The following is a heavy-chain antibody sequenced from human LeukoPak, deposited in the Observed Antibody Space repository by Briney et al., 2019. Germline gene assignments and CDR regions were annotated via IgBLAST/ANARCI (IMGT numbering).Heavy chain of an antibody. CDR3: ARSSGSYTGHRTHFDY. CDR2: ISSSGSTI. CDR1: GFTFSDYY. J-gene: IGHJ4*02. Sequence: GGSLRLSCAASGFTFSDYYMSWIRQAPGKGLEWVSYISSSGSTIYYADSVKGRFTISRDNAKNSLYLQMNSLRAEDTAVYYCARSSGSYTGHRTHFDYWGQGTLVTVSS. V-gene: IGHV3-11*01. D-gene: IGHD3-10*01.